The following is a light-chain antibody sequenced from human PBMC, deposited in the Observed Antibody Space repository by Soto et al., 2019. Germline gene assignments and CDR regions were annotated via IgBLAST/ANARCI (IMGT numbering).Light chain of an antibody. CDR1: QSVSNN. V-gene: IGKV3-15*01. CDR2: GAS. Sequence: EIVMTQSPAALSVSPGERATLSCRASQSVSNNLAWYQHKPGQAPRLLVYGASTRATGIPARFSGSGSGTEFTLTISSRKSEDFAVYYCQQYNNWTPGTFGPGTKVDTK. CDR3: QQYNNWTPGT. J-gene: IGKJ1*01.